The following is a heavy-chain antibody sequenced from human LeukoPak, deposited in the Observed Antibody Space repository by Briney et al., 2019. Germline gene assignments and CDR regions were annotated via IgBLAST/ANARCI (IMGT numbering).Heavy chain of an antibody. D-gene: IGHD3-16*01. CDR1: GDSISSYY. V-gene: IGHV4-59*01. Sequence: SETLSLTCTVSGDSISSYYWSWIRQPPGKGLEWIGYISYSGSTNYNPSLKSRVTISVDTSKNQFSLKLSSVTAADTAVYYCARGGTYALVWGQGTLVTVSS. CDR2: ISYSGST. J-gene: IGHJ4*02. CDR3: ARGGTYALV.